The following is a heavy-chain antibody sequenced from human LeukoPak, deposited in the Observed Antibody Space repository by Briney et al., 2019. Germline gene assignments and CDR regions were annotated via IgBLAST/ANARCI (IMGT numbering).Heavy chain of an antibody. D-gene: IGHD6-19*01. CDR2: LSGSGITT. J-gene: IGHJ4*01. Sequence: GGSLRLSCAASGFTFSNSAMSWVRQAPGKGLEWVSTLSGSGITTYYADSVKGRFTISRDNSKNTLYLQMNSLRAEDTAVYYCPKGIYSSGWSYFDYWGHGTLVTVFS. CDR1: GFTFSNSA. V-gene: IGHV3-23*01. CDR3: PKGIYSSGWSYFDY.